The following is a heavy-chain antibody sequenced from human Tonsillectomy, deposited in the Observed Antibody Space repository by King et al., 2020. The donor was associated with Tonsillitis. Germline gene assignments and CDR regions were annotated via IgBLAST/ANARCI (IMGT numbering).Heavy chain of an antibody. J-gene: IGHJ3*02. D-gene: IGHD3-10*01. Sequence: VQLVESGGGLVQPGGSLRLSCAATGFTFSSYWMTWVRQAPGQGLEWVANIRGDGSQAYYVHSVKGRFTISRDNATDSAYLHMTNLRAEDTAVFYCARDRTPLDQHDTTTYYYDAFDIWGQGTMVTVSS. V-gene: IGHV3-7*01. CDR1: GFTFSSYW. CDR2: IRGDGSQA. CDR3: ARDRTPLDQHDTTTYYYDAFDI.